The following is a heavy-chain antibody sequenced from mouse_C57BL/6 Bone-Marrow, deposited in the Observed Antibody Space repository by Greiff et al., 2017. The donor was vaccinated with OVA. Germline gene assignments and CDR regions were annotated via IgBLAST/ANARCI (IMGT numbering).Heavy chain of an antibody. CDR2: IDPSDSYT. V-gene: IGHV1-69*01. CDR3: ARDYDDDWGLYYAMDY. D-gene: IGHD2-4*01. CDR1: GYTFTSYW. J-gene: IGHJ4*01. Sequence: QVQLQQPGAELVMPGASVKLSCKASGYTFTSYWMHWVKQRPGQGLAWIGEIDPSDSYTNYNQKFKGKSTLTVDKSSRTAYMQLSSLTSEYSAVYYCARDYDDDWGLYYAMDYWGQGTSVTVSS.